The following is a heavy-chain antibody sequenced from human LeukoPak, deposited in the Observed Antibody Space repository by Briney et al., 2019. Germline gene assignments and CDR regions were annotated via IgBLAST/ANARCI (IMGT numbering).Heavy chain of an antibody. Sequence: ASVKLSCTASGYTFTSYGISWVRQAPGQGLEWMGWISAYNGNTNYAQTLQGRVTMTTDTSTSTAYMELRSLRSDDTAVYYCARERRYGAPLDYWGQGTLVTVSS. V-gene: IGHV1-18*01. J-gene: IGHJ4*02. CDR2: ISAYNGNT. D-gene: IGHD4-17*01. CDR1: GYTFTSYG. CDR3: ARERRYGAPLDY.